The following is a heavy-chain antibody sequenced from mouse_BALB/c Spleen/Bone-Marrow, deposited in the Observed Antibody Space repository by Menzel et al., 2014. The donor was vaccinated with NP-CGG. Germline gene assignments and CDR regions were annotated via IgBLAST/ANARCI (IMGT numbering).Heavy chain of an antibody. CDR3: ARDDYYAMDY. CDR1: GFTFXDYY. Sequence: EVHLVESGGGLVQPGGSLRLSCATSGFTFXDYYMSWVRQPPGKALEWLGFIRNKANGYTTEYSASVKGRFTISRDNSQSILDLQMNTLRAEDSATYYCARDDYYAMDYWGQGTSVTVSS. V-gene: IGHV7-3*02. CDR2: IRNKANGYTT. J-gene: IGHJ4*01.